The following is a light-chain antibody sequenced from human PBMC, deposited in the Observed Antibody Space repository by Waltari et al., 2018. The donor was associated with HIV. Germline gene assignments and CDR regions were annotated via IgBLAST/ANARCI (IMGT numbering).Light chain of an antibody. CDR1: SSNIGNNA. Sequence: QSVLTQPPSASGTPGQRFTISCSGSSSNIGNNAVSWYQQFPGTAPKLLIYSNNQRPSGVPDRFSGSKSGTSASLAIGGLQSEDEANYYCETLDDNLNGPVFGGGTKLTVL. CDR2: SNN. J-gene: IGLJ2*01. CDR3: ETLDDNLNGPV. V-gene: IGLV1-44*01.